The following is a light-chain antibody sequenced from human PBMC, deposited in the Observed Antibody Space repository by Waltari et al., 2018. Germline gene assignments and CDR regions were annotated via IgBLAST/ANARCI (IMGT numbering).Light chain of an antibody. CDR3: SSYTSRSTQV. CDR1: SSDVGGYNY. J-gene: IGLJ2*01. CDR2: HVS. Sequence: QSALTQPASVSGSPGQSITISCTGTSSDVGGYNYVSWYQQHPGQAPQLNIYHVSNRPSGVSNRLSGFKSGNTASLTISGLQAEDEADYYCSSYTSRSTQVFGGGTKLTVL. V-gene: IGLV2-14*01.